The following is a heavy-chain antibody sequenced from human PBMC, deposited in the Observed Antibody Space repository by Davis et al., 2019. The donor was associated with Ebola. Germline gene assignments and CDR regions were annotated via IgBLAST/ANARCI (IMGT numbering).Heavy chain of an antibody. CDR3: ARGRTTVTTWWFDP. D-gene: IGHD4-17*01. CDR2: IYHSGST. CDR1: GGSISSGGYS. V-gene: IGHV4-30-2*01. Sequence: SETLSLTCAVSGGSISSGGYSWSWIRQPPGKGLEWIGYIYHSGSTYYNPSLKSRVTISVDRSKNQFSLKLSSVTAADTAVYYCARGRTTVTTWWFDPWGQGTLATVSS. J-gene: IGHJ5*02.